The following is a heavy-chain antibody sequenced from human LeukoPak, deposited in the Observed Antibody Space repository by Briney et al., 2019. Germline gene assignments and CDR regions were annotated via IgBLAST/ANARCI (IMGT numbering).Heavy chain of an antibody. CDR2: IKQDGSEK. CDR1: GFTFSSYW. CDR3: ARVALAYYDFWIFDY. V-gene: IGHV3-7*01. Sequence: GRSLRLSCAASGFTFSSYWMSWVRQAPGKGLEWVANIKQDGSEKYYVDSVKGRFTISRDNAKNSLYLQMNSLRAEDTAVYYCARVALAYYDFWIFDYWGQGTLVTVSS. D-gene: IGHD3-3*01. J-gene: IGHJ4*02.